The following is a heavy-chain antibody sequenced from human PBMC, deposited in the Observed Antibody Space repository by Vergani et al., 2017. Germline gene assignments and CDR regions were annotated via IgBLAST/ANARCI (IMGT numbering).Heavy chain of an antibody. CDR2: FFYIGST. Sequence: QLQLQESGPGLVKPSETLSLTCTVSGGSISSSSYYWGWLRPPPGKGLECIGTFFYIGSTYYNPSLKSRVTISVDTSKNQFSLKLTSVTAADTAVYYCASGIPTTVTRRLDYGGQGTLVTVSS. V-gene: IGHV4-39*01. CDR1: GGSISSSSYY. CDR3: ASGIPTTVTRRLDY. J-gene: IGHJ4*02. D-gene: IGHD4-17*01.